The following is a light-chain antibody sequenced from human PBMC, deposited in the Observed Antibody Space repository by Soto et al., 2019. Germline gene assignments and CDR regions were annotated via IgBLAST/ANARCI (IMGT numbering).Light chain of an antibody. V-gene: IGKV3-15*01. CDR1: QSVSVN. CDR2: GAS. Sequence: EIVMTQSPATLSVSPGERATLSCRASQSVSVNLAWYQQKPGQPPRLLIYGASTRATGIPARFRGSGSGTEFTLTINSLQSEDFAVYYCQQDNNWPPLTFGGGTKVEIK. CDR3: QQDNNWPPLT. J-gene: IGKJ4*01.